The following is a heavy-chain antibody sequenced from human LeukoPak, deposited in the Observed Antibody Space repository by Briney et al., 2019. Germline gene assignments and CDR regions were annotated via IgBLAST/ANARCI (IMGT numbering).Heavy chain of an antibody. J-gene: IGHJ4*01. CDR1: GFIFNNYA. CDR2: ISGLGGSA. Sequence: PGGSLRLSCVASGFIFNNYAMNWVRQAPGKGLEWVSGISGLGGSAYYAASVKGRFIISRDNSGNTLFFQLTNLRVEDTAVYYCARRGGSSWSSFDYWGHGTLVTASS. CDR3: ARRGGSSWSSFDY. V-gene: IGHV3-23*01. D-gene: IGHD6-13*01.